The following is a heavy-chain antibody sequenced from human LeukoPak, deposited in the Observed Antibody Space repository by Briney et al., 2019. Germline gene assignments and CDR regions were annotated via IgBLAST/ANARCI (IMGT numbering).Heavy chain of an antibody. CDR2: INSDGSTT. V-gene: IGHV3-74*01. CDR1: GFTLNGYW. D-gene: IGHD3-10*01. Sequence: PGGSLGLPCAAPGFTLNGYWMHWVRQAPGKGLVWVSRINSDGSTTSYADSVKGRFTISRDNSKNTLYLQMNSLRAEDTAVYFCARVATGSYDWFDPWGQGTLVTVSS. J-gene: IGHJ5*02. CDR3: ARVATGSYDWFDP.